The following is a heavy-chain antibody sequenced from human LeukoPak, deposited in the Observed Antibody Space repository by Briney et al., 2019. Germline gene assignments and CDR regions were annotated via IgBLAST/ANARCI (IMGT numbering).Heavy chain of an antibody. CDR1: GGSISSDEYY. D-gene: IGHD5-12*01. V-gene: IGHV4-31*03. CDR2: IHYSGST. CDR3: ARGHSGYDDY. Sequence: SETLSLTCTVSGGSISSDEYYWSWIRQHPGKGLEWIGYIHYSGSTYYNPSLKSRLTRSVDTSKNQFSLKLSSVTAADTAVYYCARGHSGYDDYWGQGTLVTVSS. J-gene: IGHJ4*02.